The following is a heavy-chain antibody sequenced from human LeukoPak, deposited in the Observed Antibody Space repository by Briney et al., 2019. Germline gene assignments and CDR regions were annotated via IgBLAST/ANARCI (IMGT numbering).Heavy chain of an antibody. CDR1: GFTFSSYE. Sequence: GGSLRLSCVVSGFTFSSYEMNWVRQAPGKGLEWVSYISSSGSTIYYADSVKGRFTISRDNAKNSLYLRMNSLRAEDTAVYYCARTYYYDSSGYLDYWGQGTLVTVSS. D-gene: IGHD3-22*01. V-gene: IGHV3-48*03. J-gene: IGHJ4*02. CDR3: ARTYYYDSSGYLDY. CDR2: ISSSGSTI.